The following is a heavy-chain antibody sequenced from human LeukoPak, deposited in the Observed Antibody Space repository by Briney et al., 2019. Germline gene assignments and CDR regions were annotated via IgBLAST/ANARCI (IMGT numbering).Heavy chain of an antibody. CDR1: GFTFSSYG. Sequence: GGSLRLSCAASGFTFSSYGMHWVRQAPGKGLEWVAVISYGGSNKYYADSVKGRFTISRDNSKNTLYLQMNSLRAEDTAVYYCAKDLYYYGSGSPPMTFDYWGQGTLVTVSS. V-gene: IGHV3-30*18. J-gene: IGHJ4*02. CDR2: ISYGGSNK. D-gene: IGHD3-10*01. CDR3: AKDLYYYGSGSPPMTFDY.